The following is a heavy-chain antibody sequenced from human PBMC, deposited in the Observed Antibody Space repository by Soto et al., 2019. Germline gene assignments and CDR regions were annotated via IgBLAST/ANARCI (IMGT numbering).Heavy chain of an antibody. Sequence: PSETLSLTCTVSGGSISSSSYYWGWIRQPPGKGLEWIGSIYYSGSTYYNPSLKSRVTISVDTSKNQFSLKLSSVTAADTAVYYCARRLAAAAHYDYWGQGTLVPVSS. D-gene: IGHD6-13*01. J-gene: IGHJ4*02. CDR1: GGSISSSSYY. CDR2: IYYSGST. V-gene: IGHV4-39*01. CDR3: ARRLAAAAHYDY.